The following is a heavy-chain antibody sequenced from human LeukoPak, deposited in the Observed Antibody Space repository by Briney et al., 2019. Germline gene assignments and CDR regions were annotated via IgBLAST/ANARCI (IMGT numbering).Heavy chain of an antibody. J-gene: IGHJ4*02. V-gene: IGHV1-2*02. D-gene: IGHD5-12*01. CDR3: ARGVPSVSGYDYYGGNPDDY. CDR1: GYTFTGYY. Sequence: GASVKVSCKASGYTFTGYYMHWVRQAPGQGLEWMGWINPNSGGTNYAQKFQGRVTMTRDTSISTAYMELSRLRSDDTAVYYCARGVPSVSGYDYYGGNPDDYWGQGTLVTVSS. CDR2: INPNSGGT.